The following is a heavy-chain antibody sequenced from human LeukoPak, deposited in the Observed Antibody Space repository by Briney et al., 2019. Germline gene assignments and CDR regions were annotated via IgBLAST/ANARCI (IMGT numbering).Heavy chain of an antibody. CDR2: IYSGGST. Sequence: GGSLRLSCAASGFTVSSNYMCWVRQAPGKGLEWVSVIYSGGSTYYADSVKGRFTISRDNAKNSLYLQMNSLRAEDTAVYYCAELGITMIGGVWGKGTTVTISS. CDR3: AELGITMIGGV. D-gene: IGHD3-10*02. CDR1: GFTVSSNY. J-gene: IGHJ6*04. V-gene: IGHV3-53*01.